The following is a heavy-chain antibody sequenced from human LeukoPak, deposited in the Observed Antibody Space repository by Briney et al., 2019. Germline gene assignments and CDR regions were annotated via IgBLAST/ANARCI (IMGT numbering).Heavy chain of an antibody. Sequence: GGSLRLSCAASGFTFSSYAMSWVRQAPGKGLDWVSAISGSGGSTYYADSVKGRFTISRDNSKNTLYLQMNSLRAEDTAVYYCAKVSGSGSYYEYWGQGTLVTVSS. D-gene: IGHD3-10*01. CDR2: ISGSGGST. J-gene: IGHJ4*02. CDR3: AKVSGSGSYYEY. V-gene: IGHV3-23*01. CDR1: GFTFSSYA.